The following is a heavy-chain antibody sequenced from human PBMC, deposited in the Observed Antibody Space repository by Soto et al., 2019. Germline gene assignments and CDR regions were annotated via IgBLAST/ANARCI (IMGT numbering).Heavy chain of an antibody. D-gene: IGHD2-2*02. J-gene: IGHJ5*02. CDR1: GGTFSSYA. Sequence: SVKVSCKASGGTFSSYAISWVRQAPGQGLEWMGGIIPIFGTANYAQKFQGRVTITVDKSTSTAYMELSSLRSEDTAVYYCARGLDIVVVPAAINTAYNWFDPWGQGTLVTVSS. V-gene: IGHV1-69*06. CDR2: IIPIFGTA. CDR3: ARGLDIVVVPAAINTAYNWFDP.